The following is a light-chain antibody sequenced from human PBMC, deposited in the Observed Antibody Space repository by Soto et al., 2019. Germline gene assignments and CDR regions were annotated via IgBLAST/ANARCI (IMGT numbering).Light chain of an antibody. Sequence: QYVLTQSSSASASLGSSVKVTCTLSSGHSSYIIVWHQQQPGKGPRYLMKLEGSGSYNKGSVVPDRLSSSSSGADRYLTNSNLQSEDEADYYCETWDSNTAVFGGGTKLNVL. V-gene: IGLV4-60*03. CDR3: ETWDSNTAV. J-gene: IGLJ3*02. CDR2: LEGSGSY. CDR1: SGHSSYI.